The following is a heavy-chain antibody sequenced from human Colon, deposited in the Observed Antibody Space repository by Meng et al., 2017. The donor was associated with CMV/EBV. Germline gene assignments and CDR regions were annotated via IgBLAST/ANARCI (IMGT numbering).Heavy chain of an antibody. CDR2: ISKDGTGI. V-gene: IGHV3-30-3*01. Sequence: GESLKISCAASRFAFSFYAMHWVRQAPGKGLEWVAAISKDGTGIYYAESVKGRFTISRDNSKNTLFLQMNSLRPEDTAIYYCARPADVLVIAKGLDYWGQGTLVTVSS. CDR1: RFAFSFYA. D-gene: IGHD2-15*01. J-gene: IGHJ4*02. CDR3: ARPADVLVIAKGLDY.